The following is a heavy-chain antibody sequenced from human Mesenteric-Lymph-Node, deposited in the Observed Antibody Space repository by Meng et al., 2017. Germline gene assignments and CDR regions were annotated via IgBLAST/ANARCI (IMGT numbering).Heavy chain of an antibody. Sequence: QVHLVQSGAEVKKPGASVKVSCKASGYTFTTYAIHWVRQAPGHRLEWMGWINAGNGNTRYSQKFQGRVSITRDTSASTAYMELSSLRSEDTAVYYCARCIAVAGNWFDPWGQGTLVTVSS. D-gene: IGHD6-19*01. CDR3: ARCIAVAGNWFDP. J-gene: IGHJ5*02. CDR1: GYTFTTYA. CDR2: INAGNGNT. V-gene: IGHV1-3*01.